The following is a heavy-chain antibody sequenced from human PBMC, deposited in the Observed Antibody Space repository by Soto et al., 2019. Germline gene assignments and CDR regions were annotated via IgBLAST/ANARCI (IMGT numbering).Heavy chain of an antibody. D-gene: IGHD1-26*01. CDR3: AHATGVGATVAIDY. J-gene: IGHJ4*02. CDR2: IYWNDDK. Sequence: SGPTLVNPTQTLTLTCTFSGFSLSTSGVGVGWIRQPPGKALEWLALIYWNDDKRYSPSLKSRLTITKDTSKNQVVLTMTNMDPVDTATYYCAHATGVGATVAIDYWGQGTLVTVSS. CDR1: GFSLSTSGVG. V-gene: IGHV2-5*01.